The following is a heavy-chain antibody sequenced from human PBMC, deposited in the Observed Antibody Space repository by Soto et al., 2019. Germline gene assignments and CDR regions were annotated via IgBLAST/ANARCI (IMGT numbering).Heavy chain of an antibody. CDR3: ARSPPYYYDSSVDY. Sequence: GGSLILSSTASEFTFRYYYVSWIRQAPGKGLEWVSCISSSGSTIYYADSVKGRFTISRDNAKNSLYLQMNSLRAEDTAVYYCARSPPYYYDSSVDYWGQGTLVTVSS. CDR2: ISSSGSTI. V-gene: IGHV3-11*01. CDR1: EFTFRYYY. D-gene: IGHD3-22*01. J-gene: IGHJ4*02.